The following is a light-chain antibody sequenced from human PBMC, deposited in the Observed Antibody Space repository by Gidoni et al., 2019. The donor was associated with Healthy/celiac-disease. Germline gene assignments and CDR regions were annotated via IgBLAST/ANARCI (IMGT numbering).Light chain of an antibody. J-gene: IGKJ3*01. V-gene: IGKV3-20*01. CDR1: QSVSSSY. CDR3: QQYGSSPT. Sequence: ELFFTPSPGTLSLSPGERATLSCRASQSVSSSYLAWYQQKPGQAPRLLIYGASSRATGIPDRFSGSGSGTDFTLTISRLEPEDFAVYYCQQYGSSPTFGHGTKVDIK. CDR2: GAS.